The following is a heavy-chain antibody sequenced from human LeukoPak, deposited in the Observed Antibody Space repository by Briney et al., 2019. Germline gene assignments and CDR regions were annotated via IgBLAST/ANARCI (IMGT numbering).Heavy chain of an antibody. J-gene: IGHJ3*01. D-gene: IGHD3-3*01. V-gene: IGHV5-51*01. Sequence: GESLKISCQGSGYSFSTYWITWVRPMPGKGLEWMGIIYPGDSDTRYSPSFQGQVTISTDESVSTAYLQWTSLRASDTAIYYCARQAREHSGYYGAPFDFWGQGTMVTVSS. CDR1: GYSFSTYW. CDR2: IYPGDSDT. CDR3: ARQAREHSGYYGAPFDF.